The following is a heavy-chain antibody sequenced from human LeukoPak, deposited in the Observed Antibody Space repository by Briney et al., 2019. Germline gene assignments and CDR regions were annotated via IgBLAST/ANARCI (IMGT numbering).Heavy chain of an antibody. Sequence: GRSLRLSCAASGFTFSSYGMHWVRQAPGKGLEWVAFIRYDGSNKYYADSVKGRFTISRDNSKNTLYLQMNSLRAEDTAVYYCAKDGGYPRGVHFDYWGQGTLVTVSS. D-gene: IGHD5-12*01. V-gene: IGHV3-30*02. CDR2: IRYDGSNK. CDR1: GFTFSSYG. J-gene: IGHJ4*02. CDR3: AKDGGYPRGVHFDY.